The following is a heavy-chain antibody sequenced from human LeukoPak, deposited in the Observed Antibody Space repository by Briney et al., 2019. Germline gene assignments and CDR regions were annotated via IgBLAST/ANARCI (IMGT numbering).Heavy chain of an antibody. D-gene: IGHD3-22*01. Sequence: GGSLRLSCSASGFTFSHYAMHWVRQAPGKGLEYLLTVSSNGGSTYYTDSVKGRFTISRDNSKNTLYLQMSSLRAEDTAVYYCVKDDVYYYDSGAYPHWGQGTLVTVSS. CDR3: VKDDVYYYDSGAYPH. CDR2: VSSNGGST. CDR1: GFTFSHYA. V-gene: IGHV3-64D*06. J-gene: IGHJ1*01.